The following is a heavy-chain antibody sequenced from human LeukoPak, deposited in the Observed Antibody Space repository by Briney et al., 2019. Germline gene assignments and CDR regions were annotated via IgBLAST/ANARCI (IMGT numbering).Heavy chain of an antibody. V-gene: IGHV3-23*01. CDR1: GFTFSSYA. Sequence: PGGSLRLSCAASGFTFSSYALSWVRQAPGKGLEWVSAISGSGGSTYYADSVKSRFTISRDNSKNTLYLQMNSLRAEDTAVYYCARGWTYSSSFDYWGQGTLVTVSS. CDR2: ISGSGGST. CDR3: ARGWTYSSSFDY. J-gene: IGHJ4*02. D-gene: IGHD6-6*01.